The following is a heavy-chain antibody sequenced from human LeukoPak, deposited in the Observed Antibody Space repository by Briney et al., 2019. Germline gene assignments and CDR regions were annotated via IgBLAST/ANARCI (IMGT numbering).Heavy chain of an antibody. D-gene: IGHD6-13*01. V-gene: IGHV4-59*08. CDR1: GGSISSYY. CDR2: IYYSGST. Sequence: KPSETLSLTCTVSGGSISSYYWSWIRQPPGKGLEWIGYIYYSGSTNYNPSLKSRVTISVDTSKNQFSLKLSSVTAADTAVYYCARHRPQQLVHWYFDLWGRGTLVTVSS. J-gene: IGHJ2*01. CDR3: ARHRPQQLVHWYFDL.